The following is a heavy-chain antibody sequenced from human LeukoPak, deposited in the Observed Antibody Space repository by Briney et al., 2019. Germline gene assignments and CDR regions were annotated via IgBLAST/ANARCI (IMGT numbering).Heavy chain of an antibody. CDR3: ANRGSGSPENYYYYYMDV. D-gene: IGHD2-2*03. J-gene: IGHJ6*03. CDR2: IRGICGST. V-gene: IGHV3-23*01. Sequence: GGSLILSCAASGFTFRTDAKSWVGQGPRTGLEWVSAIRGICGSTYYADSVKGRFTISRDNSKNTLYLQITSLRAEDTDVYYCANRGSGSPENYYYYYMDVWGKGTTVTVSS. CDR1: GFTFRTDA.